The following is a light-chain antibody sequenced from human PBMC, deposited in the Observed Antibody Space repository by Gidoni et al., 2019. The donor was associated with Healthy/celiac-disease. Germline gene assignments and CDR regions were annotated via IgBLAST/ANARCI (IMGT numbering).Light chain of an antibody. CDR2: WAS. CDR3: QQYYSTPLT. J-gene: IGKJ4*01. V-gene: IGKV4-1*01. Sequence: DIVITQSPHSLPVSLGERATINCKSSQSVLYSSNNKNYLAWYQQKPGQSPKLLIYWASTREAGVPDRFSGSGSGTDFTLTISSLQAEDVAVYYCQQYYSTPLTFGGGTKVEIK. CDR1: QSVLYSSNNKNY.